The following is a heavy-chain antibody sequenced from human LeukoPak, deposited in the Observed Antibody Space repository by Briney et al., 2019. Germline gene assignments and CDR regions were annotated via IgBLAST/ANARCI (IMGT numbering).Heavy chain of an antibody. CDR2: IYYSGST. D-gene: IGHD3-22*01. J-gene: IGHJ6*02. CDR1: GGSISSYY. Sequence: SETLSLTCTVSGGSISSYYWSWIRQPPGKGLVWIGYIYYSGSTNYNPSLKSRVTISVDTSKNQFSLKLSSVTAADTAVYYCARAYYYDSSGYYYGPYYYGMDVWGQGTTVTVSS. CDR3: ARAYYYDSSGYYYGPYYYGMDV. V-gene: IGHV4-59*01.